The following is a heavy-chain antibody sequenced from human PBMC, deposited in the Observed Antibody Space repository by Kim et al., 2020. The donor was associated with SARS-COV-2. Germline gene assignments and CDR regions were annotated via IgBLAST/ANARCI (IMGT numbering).Heavy chain of an antibody. V-gene: IGHV1-69*13. Sequence: SVKVSCKASGGTFSSYAISWVRQAPGQGLEWMGGIIPIFGTANYAQKFQGRVTITADESTSTAYMELSSLRSEYTAVYYCARRNVAVRYGDYGTWYYYGMDVWGQGTTVTVSS. CDR1: GGTFSSYA. D-gene: IGHD4-17*01. CDR3: ARRNVAVRYGDYGTWYYYGMDV. J-gene: IGHJ6*02. CDR2: IIPIFGTA.